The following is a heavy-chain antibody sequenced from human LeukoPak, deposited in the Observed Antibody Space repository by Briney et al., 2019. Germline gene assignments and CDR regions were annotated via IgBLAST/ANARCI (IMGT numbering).Heavy chain of an antibody. Sequence: SVKVSCKASGGTFSSYAISWVRQAPGQGLEWMGGIIPIFGTANYAQKFQGRVTITADKSTSTAYMELSSVRSEDTAVYYCARVPGSGPTVGAFDIWGQGTMVTVSS. V-gene: IGHV1-69*06. CDR3: ARVPGSGPTVGAFDI. CDR2: IIPIFGTA. CDR1: GGTFSSYA. J-gene: IGHJ3*02. D-gene: IGHD6-19*01.